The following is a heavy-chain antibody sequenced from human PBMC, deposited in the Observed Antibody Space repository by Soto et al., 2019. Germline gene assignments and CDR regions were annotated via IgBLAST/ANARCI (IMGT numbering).Heavy chain of an antibody. CDR2: ISGSGGST. CDR3: ARELTGGDYYYYYGMDV. D-gene: IGHD7-27*01. J-gene: IGHJ6*02. V-gene: IGHV3-23*01. Sequence: GGSLSLSCAASGFTFSSYAMSWVRQAPGKGLEWVSAISGSGGSTYYADSVKGRFTISRDNSKNTLYLQMNSLRAEDTAVYYCARELTGGDYYYYYGMDVWGQGTTVTVSS. CDR1: GFTFSSYA.